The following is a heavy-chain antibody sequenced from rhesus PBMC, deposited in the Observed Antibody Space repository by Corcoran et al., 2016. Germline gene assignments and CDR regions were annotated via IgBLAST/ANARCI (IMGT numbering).Heavy chain of an antibody. D-gene: IGHD6-37*01. Sequence: QLQLQESGPGLVKPSETLSLTCAVSGGSISSNYWICTRPPPGKGLGWIGRISGSGGSTDYNPSLKSRVTMSTDTTKNQFSLKLSSVTAADTAVYYCARHHSGGGYFDYWGQGVLVTVSS. V-gene: IGHV4-173*01. CDR2: ISGSGGST. CDR3: ARHHSGGGYFDY. CDR1: GGSISSNY. J-gene: IGHJ4*01.